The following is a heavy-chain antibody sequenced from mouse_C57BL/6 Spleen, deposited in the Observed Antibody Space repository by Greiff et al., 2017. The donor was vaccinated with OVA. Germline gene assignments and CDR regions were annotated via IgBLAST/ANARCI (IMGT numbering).Heavy chain of an antibody. CDR1: GFTFSSYA. Sequence: EVKLVESGGGLVKPGGSLKLSCAASGFTFSSYAMSWVRQTPEKRLEWVATISDGGSYTYYPDNVKGRFTISRDNAKNNLYLQMSHLKSEDTAMYYCARGYYGSSYDDWGQGTTLTVSS. J-gene: IGHJ2*01. CDR3: ARGYYGSSYDD. D-gene: IGHD1-1*01. V-gene: IGHV5-4*03. CDR2: ISDGGSYT.